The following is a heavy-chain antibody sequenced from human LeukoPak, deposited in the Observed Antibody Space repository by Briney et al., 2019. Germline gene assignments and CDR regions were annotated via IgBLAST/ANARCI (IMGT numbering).Heavy chain of an antibody. Sequence: GGSLRLSCAASGFTFSSYTMSWVRQAPGKGLEWVSGVSGSGATPYYADSAKGRFTISKDSSKNTLYLQMNSLRAEDTAVYYCANARRGYWGQGTLVTVSS. CDR3: ANARRGY. V-gene: IGHV3-23*01. CDR2: VSGSGATP. J-gene: IGHJ4*02. D-gene: IGHD3-10*01. CDR1: GFTFSSYT.